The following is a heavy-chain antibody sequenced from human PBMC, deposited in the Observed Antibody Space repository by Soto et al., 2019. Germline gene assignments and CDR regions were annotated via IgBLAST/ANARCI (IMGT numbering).Heavy chain of an antibody. V-gene: IGHV1-18*04. CDR3: ARSSEAAVGGGWNFDY. CDR1: GYSFISYG. D-gene: IGHD6-13*01. Sequence: ASVKVSCKASGYSFISYGINWVRQAPGQGLQWMGWISAYNDNTKYAQNFQGRVTLTTDTSTDTVYMELRSLRSDDTAVYYCARSSEAAVGGGWNFDYWGQGTLVTVSS. J-gene: IGHJ4*02. CDR2: ISAYNDNT.